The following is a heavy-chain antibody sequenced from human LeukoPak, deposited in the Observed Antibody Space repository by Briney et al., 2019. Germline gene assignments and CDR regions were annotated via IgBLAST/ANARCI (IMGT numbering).Heavy chain of an antibody. CDR3: TRCLHDYYDSSGYRADAFDI. J-gene: IGHJ3*02. V-gene: IGHV3-49*03. CDR1: GLTFGAYA. CDR2: IRSKAYGRTT. Sequence: PGRSLRLSRTVAGLTFGAYAVRWFRQAAGKGREWVGLIRSKAYGRTTEYAASVKGRFTISRDDSNSIAYLQMNSLKTENTAVYYCTRCLHDYYDSSGYRADAFDIWGQGTMVTVSS. D-gene: IGHD3-22*01.